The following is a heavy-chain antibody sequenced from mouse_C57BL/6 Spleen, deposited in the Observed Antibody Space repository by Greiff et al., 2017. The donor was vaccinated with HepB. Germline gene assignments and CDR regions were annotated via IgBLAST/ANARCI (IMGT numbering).Heavy chain of an antibody. CDR3: ARVGSSYFYAMDY. V-gene: IGHV1-52*01. CDR2: IDPSDSET. CDR1: GYTFTSYW. Sequence: VQLQQSGAELVRPGSSVKLSCKASGYTFTSYWMHWVKQRPIQGLEWIGNIDPSDSETHYNQKFKDKATLTVDKSSSTAYMQLSSLTSEDSAVYYCARVGSSYFYAMDYWGQGTSVTVSS. D-gene: IGHD1-1*01. J-gene: IGHJ4*01.